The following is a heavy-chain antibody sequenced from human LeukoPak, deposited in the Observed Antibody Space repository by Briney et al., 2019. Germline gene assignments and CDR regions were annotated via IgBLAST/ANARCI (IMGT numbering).Heavy chain of an antibody. D-gene: IGHD2-2*01. CDR2: IYYSGST. CDR3: ARHDRPSGYCSSTSCQRAFDI. J-gene: IGHJ3*02. CDR1: GGSTSSSSYY. V-gene: IGHV4-39*01. Sequence: SETLSLTCTVSGGSTSSSSYYWGWIRQPPGKGLEWIGSIYYSGSTYYNPSLKSRVTISVDTSKNQFSLKLSSVTAADTAVYYRARHDRPSGYCSSTSCQRAFDIWGQGTMVTVSS.